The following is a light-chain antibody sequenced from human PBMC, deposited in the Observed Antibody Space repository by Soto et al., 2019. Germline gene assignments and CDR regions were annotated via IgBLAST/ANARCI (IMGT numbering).Light chain of an antibody. Sequence: LTKLPATLSLSPAERATLPCRASQRIXSSYLAWYKQNPGQAPRLPXDCASSRERGVPERLSGSGSGTEFTLTISSMQTEEFANYYCQQSYNYPRAFGQGTKVDIK. CDR1: QRIXSSY. CDR2: CAS. J-gene: IGKJ1*01. CDR3: QQSYNYPRA. V-gene: IGKV3D-20*02.